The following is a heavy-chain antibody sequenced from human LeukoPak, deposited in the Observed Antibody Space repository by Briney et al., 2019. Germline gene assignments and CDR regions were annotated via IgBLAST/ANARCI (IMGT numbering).Heavy chain of an antibody. D-gene: IGHD3-10*01. J-gene: IGHJ4*02. Sequence: SVKVSCKASGGTFSSYAISWVRQAPGQGLGWMGGIIPIFGTANYAQKFQGRVTITTDESTSTAYMELSSLRSEDTAVYYCARGCGVRGVIIYYFDYWGQGTLVTVSS. CDR2: IIPIFGTA. CDR3: ARGCGVRGVIIYYFDY. CDR1: GGTFSSYA. V-gene: IGHV1-69*05.